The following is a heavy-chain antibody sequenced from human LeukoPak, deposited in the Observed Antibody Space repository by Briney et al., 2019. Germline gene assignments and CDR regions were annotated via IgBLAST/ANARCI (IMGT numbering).Heavy chain of an antibody. CDR2: ISSSVSTI. Sequence: PGGSLRPSCAAPGFTFSSYEMNWVRQAPGKGLEWVSYISSSVSTIYYADSVKGRFTISRDNAKNSLYLQMNSLRAEDTAVYYCVLGYCSSTSCYTYYGMDVWGQGTTVTVSS. D-gene: IGHD2-2*02. CDR1: GFTFSSYE. V-gene: IGHV3-48*03. J-gene: IGHJ6*02. CDR3: VLGYCSSTSCYTYYGMDV.